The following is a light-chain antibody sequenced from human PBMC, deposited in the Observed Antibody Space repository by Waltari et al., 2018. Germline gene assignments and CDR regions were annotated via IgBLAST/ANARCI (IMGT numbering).Light chain of an antibody. CDR2: AAS. Sequence: EVVLTQSPGTLSLSPGERATLSCRAGQSVNKYLAWYQQRPGQAPRLLIYAASTRATGVPDRFSGSGFGTDFSLTISRLEPEDFAVYFCQNHERLPATFGQGTKVEIK. CDR3: QNHERLPAT. J-gene: IGKJ1*01. V-gene: IGKV3-20*01. CDR1: QSVNKY.